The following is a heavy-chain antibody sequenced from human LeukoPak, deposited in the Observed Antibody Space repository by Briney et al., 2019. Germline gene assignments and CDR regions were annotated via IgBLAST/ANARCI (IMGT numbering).Heavy chain of an antibody. CDR2: SRNKANSYTT. J-gene: IGHJ4*02. Sequence: GGSLRLSCAASGFTFSDHYMDWVRQAPGKGLEWVGRSRNKANSYTTEYAASVKGRFTISRDVSRNSVYLQMNSLKTEDTAVYYCNRNGTFDYWGQGTLVTVSS. D-gene: IGHD2-8*01. CDR3: NRNGTFDY. V-gene: IGHV3-72*01. CDR1: GFTFSDHY.